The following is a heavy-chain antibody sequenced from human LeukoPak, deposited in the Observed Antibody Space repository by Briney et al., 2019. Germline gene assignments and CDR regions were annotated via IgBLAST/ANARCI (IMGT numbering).Heavy chain of an antibody. CDR3: ARDGCSSTSCYTSYYYYGMDV. V-gene: IGHV1-69*04. CDR2: VIPIFGIA. J-gene: IGHJ6*02. Sequence: SVKVSCKASGGTFSSYAISWVRQAPGQGLEWMGRVIPIFGIANYAQKFQGRVTITADKSTSTAYMELSSLRSEDTAVYYCARDGCSSTSCYTSYYYYGMDVWGQGTTVTVSS. CDR1: GGTFSSYA. D-gene: IGHD2-2*02.